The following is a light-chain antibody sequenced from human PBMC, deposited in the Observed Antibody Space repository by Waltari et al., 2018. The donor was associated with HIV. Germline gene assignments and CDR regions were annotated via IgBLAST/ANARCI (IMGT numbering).Light chain of an antibody. CDR1: ELPDHY. J-gene: IGLJ3*02. CDR3: QSADSSETLGV. V-gene: IGLV3-25*03. CDR2: KDK. Sequence: YELTQPPSVSVSPGPPAKIICSVDELPDHYAHWYQQRPGQAPVLVIYKDKERPSGIPERFSGSSSGTTATLTISGVLEEDEADYYCQSADSSETLGVFGGGTKLTVL.